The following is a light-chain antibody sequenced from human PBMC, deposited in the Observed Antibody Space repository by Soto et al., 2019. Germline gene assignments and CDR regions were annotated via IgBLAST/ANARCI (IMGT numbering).Light chain of an antibody. Sequence: EIVMTQSPATLSVSPGERATLSCRASQSVGSNLAWHQQKPGQAPRLLIYATSTRATGIPARFSGSGSGTEFTLTISSLQSEDFAVYLCQQYNVWPAAFGQGTTVEIK. V-gene: IGKV3-15*01. CDR1: QSVGSN. CDR3: QQYNVWPAA. J-gene: IGKJ1*01. CDR2: ATS.